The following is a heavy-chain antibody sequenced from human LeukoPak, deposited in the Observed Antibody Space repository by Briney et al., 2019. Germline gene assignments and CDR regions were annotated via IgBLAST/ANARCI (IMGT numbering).Heavy chain of an antibody. CDR1: GYTFTSYD. CDR3: AREPYYYYYVDV. J-gene: IGHJ6*03. CDR2: MNPNSGNT. Sequence: ASVKVSCKASGYTFTSYDINWVRQATGQGLEWMGWMNPNSGNTGYAQKFQGRVTMTRNTSISTAYMELRSLRSDDTAVYYCAREPYYYYYVDVWGKGTTVTVSS. V-gene: IGHV1-8*01.